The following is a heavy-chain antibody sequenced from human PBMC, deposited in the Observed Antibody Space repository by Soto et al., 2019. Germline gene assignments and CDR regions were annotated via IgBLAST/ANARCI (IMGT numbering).Heavy chain of an antibody. CDR3: AKHPSKYCSGGSCYFDY. V-gene: IGHV3-23*01. CDR1: GFTFSSYA. Sequence: PGGSLRLSCAASGFTFSSYAMSWVRQAPGKGLEWVSAISGSGGSTYYADSVKGRFTISRDNSKNTLYLQMNSLRAEDTAVYYCAKHPSKYCSGGSCYFDYWGQGTLVTVSS. CDR2: ISGSGGST. J-gene: IGHJ4*02. D-gene: IGHD2-15*01.